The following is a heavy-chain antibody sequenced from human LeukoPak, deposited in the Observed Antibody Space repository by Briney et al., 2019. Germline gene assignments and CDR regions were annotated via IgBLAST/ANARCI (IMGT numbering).Heavy chain of an antibody. CDR1: GFTFTTYS. D-gene: IGHD2-21*01. J-gene: IGHJ4*02. V-gene: IGHV3-30*03. CDR2: ISYDGNNK. CDR3: ARVYSDYFDY. Sequence: GGSLRLSCEASGFTFTTYSMTWVRQAPGKGLEWVAVISYDGNNKYYADSVKGRFTISRDKSKNTLYLQMNSLRAEDTAVYYCARVYSDYFDYWGQGTLVTVSS.